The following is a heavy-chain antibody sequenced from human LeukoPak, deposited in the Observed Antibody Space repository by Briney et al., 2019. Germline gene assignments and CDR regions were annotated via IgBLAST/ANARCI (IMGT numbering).Heavy chain of an antibody. Sequence: ASVRVSCKASGYSFTSYGVYWMRQAPGQGLEWMGWISAYKGNTNYAQNLQGRVTLTTDTSTATAFMDLRSLTSDDTAVYYCARGPRRVAVTGAGDYWGQGTLVTVSS. J-gene: IGHJ4*02. D-gene: IGHD6-19*01. V-gene: IGHV1-18*01. CDR3: ARGPRRVAVTGAGDY. CDR2: ISAYKGNT. CDR1: GYSFTSYG.